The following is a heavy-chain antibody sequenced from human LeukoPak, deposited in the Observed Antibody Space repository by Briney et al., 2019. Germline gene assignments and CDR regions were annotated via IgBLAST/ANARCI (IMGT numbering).Heavy chain of an antibody. D-gene: IGHD3-22*01. J-gene: IGHJ6*02. Sequence: GASVKVSCKASGYTFTSYGISWVRQAPGQGLEWMGWINPNSGGTNYAQKFQGRVTMTRDTSISTAYMELSRLRSDDTAVYYCARDSWYYDSSGYPTAWGQGTTVTVSS. V-gene: IGHV1-2*02. CDR3: ARDSWYYDSSGYPTA. CDR1: GYTFTSYG. CDR2: INPNSGGT.